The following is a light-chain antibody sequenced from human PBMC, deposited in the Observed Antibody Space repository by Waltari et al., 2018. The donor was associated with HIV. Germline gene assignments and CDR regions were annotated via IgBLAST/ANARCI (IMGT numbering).Light chain of an antibody. CDR1: NHNVGGPG. CDR2: RNN. Sequence: AGLTQPPSVSADLGQTATVTCSGDNHNVGGPGATWLQQHQGHPPKILSYRNNRRPSGVSDRFSASRSQNTASLTIAGLQPEDEADYYCSVWDSNLGGQVFGPGTRVNVL. CDR3: SVWDSNLGGQV. V-gene: IGLV10-54*01. J-gene: IGLJ1*01.